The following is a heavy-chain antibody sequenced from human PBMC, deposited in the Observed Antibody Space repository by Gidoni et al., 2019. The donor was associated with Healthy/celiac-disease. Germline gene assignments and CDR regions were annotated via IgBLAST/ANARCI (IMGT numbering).Heavy chain of an antibody. V-gene: IGHV3-64D*06. D-gene: IGHD3-10*01. CDR2: ISSNGGST. J-gene: IGHJ5*02. CDR3: VKDRGVRGVIGWFDP. Sequence: EVQLVESGGGLVQPGGSLGLSCSASGFTFLSFAMHWVRQAPGKGLEYVSAISSNGGSTYYADSVKGRFTISRDNSKNTLYLQMSSLRAEDTAVYYCVKDRGVRGVIGWFDPWGQGTLVTVSS. CDR1: GFTFLSFA.